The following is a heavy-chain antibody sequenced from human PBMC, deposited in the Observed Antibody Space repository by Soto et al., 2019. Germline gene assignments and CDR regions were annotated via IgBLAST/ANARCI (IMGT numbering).Heavy chain of an antibody. V-gene: IGHV1-8*01. CDR2: MNPNSGNT. CDR3: ASERRRSGYENY. J-gene: IGHJ4*02. CDR1: GYTFTSYD. D-gene: IGHD5-12*01. Sequence: QVQLVQSGAEVKKPGASVKVSCKASGYTFTSYDINWVRQATGQGLEWMGWMNPNSGNTGYAQKYQGRVTMTRNTAISTAYMELSSLRSEDTAVYYCASERRRSGYENYWGQGTLVTVSS.